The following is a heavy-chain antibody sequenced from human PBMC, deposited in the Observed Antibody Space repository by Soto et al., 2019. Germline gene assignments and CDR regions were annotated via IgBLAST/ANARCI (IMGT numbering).Heavy chain of an antibody. V-gene: IGHV1-8*01. CDR1: GYTFTSYD. CDR3: ARTYRSSYNHGLDV. D-gene: IGHD6-6*01. J-gene: IGHJ6*02. Sequence: ASVKVSCKASGYTFTSYDINWVRQATGQGLEWMGWMNPNGGDTGLPQKFQGRVTMTRDISKNTAYMEVSSLRSEDTAVYHCARTYRSSYNHGLDVWGQGTTVTVSS. CDR2: MNPNGGDT.